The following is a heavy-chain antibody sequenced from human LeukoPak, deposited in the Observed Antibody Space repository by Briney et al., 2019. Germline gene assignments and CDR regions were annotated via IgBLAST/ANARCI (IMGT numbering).Heavy chain of an antibody. Sequence: GASVKVSCKASGFTFSSYSMNWVRQAPGKGLEWVSSISRSGESTFYADSVRGRFTISRDNSKNTVSLQMESLRAEDTALYYCAKDYAVGSIDYWGQGTLVTVSS. V-gene: IGHV3-23*01. J-gene: IGHJ4*02. CDR1: GFTFSSYS. D-gene: IGHD3-16*01. CDR2: ISRSGEST. CDR3: AKDYAVGSIDY.